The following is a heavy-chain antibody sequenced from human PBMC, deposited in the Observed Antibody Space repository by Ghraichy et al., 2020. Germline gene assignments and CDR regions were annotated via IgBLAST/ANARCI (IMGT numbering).Heavy chain of an antibody. CDR3: EKDATLRGDDYRIPYFDY. CDR2: ISGSGGST. Sequence: GGSLRLSCAASGFTFSSYAMSWVRQAPGKGLEWVSAISGSGGSTYYADSVKGRFTISRDNSKNTLYLQMNSLRAEDTAVYYCEKDATLRGDDYRIPYFDYWGQGTLVTVSS. CDR1: GFTFSSYA. D-gene: IGHD5-24*01. J-gene: IGHJ4*02. V-gene: IGHV3-23*01.